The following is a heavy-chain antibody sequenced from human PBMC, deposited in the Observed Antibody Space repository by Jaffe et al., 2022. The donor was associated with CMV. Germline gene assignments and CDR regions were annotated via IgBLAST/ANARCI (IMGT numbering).Heavy chain of an antibody. V-gene: IGHV1-46*01. CDR3: ARVSYNGGGCYSCGVDV. J-gene: IGHJ6*02. CDR1: GYSFTSYY. CDR2: INPSGGST. Sequence: QVQLVQSGAEVKKPGASVKVSCKASGYSFTSYYMHWVRQAPGQGLEWMGIINPSGGSTTYAQKFQARVTMTRDTSTSTVYMDLSSLRSEDTAVYYCARVSYNGGGCYSCGVDVWGQGTTVTVSS. D-gene: IGHD2-8*02.